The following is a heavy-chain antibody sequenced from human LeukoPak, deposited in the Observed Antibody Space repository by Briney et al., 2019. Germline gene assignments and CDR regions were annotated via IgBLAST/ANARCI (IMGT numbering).Heavy chain of an antibody. CDR1: GFTFSSYS. D-gene: IGHD3-16*02. CDR2: ISSSSSYI. J-gene: IGHJ4*02. V-gene: IGHV3-21*04. CDR3: ARAIGSKDYDYVWGSYRYFDY. Sequence: GRSLRLSCAASGFTFSSYSMNWVRQAPGKGLEWVSSISSSSSYIYYADSVKGRFTISRDNAKNSLYLQMNSLRAEDTAVYYCARAIGSKDYDYVWGSYRYFDYWGQGTLVTVSS.